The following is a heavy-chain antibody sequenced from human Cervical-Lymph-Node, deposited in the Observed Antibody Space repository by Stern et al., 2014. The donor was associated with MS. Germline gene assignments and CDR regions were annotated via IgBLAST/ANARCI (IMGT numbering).Heavy chain of an antibody. J-gene: IGHJ6*02. CDR3: ARGNPYYYGMDV. CDR2: IYTSGST. CDR1: GGSISSGSYY. V-gene: IGHV4-61*02. Sequence: QVQLVESGPGLVKPSQTLSLTCTVSGGSISSGSYYWSWIRQPAGKGLEWIGRIYTSGSTNYNPSLKSRVTISVDTSKNPFSLKLSSGTAADTAVYYCARGNPYYYGMDVWGQGTTVTVSS.